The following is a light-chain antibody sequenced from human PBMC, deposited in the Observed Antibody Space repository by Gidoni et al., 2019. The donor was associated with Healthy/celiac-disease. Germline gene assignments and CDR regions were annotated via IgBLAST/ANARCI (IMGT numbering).Light chain of an antibody. V-gene: IGLV1-47*01. CDR3: AAWDDSLSGWV. CDR2: RNN. Sequence: QSVLTPPPPASGTPGQGVTISCSGSSSNIGSNYVYWYQQLPGTAPKLLIYRNNQRPSGVPDRFSGSKSGTSASLAISGLRSEDEADYYCAAWDDSLSGWVFGGGTKLTVL. CDR1: SSNIGSNY. J-gene: IGLJ3*02.